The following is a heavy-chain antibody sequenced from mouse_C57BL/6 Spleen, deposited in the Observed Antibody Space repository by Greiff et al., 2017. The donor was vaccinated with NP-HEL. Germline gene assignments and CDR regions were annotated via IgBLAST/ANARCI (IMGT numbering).Heavy chain of an antibody. CDR3: ARKSTDWYFDV. CDR1: GFTFSDYG. V-gene: IGHV5-17*01. J-gene: IGHJ1*03. Sequence: EVQWVESGGGLVKPGGSLKLSCAASGFTFSDYGMHWVRQAPEKGLEWVAYISSGSSTIYYADTVKGRFTISRDNAKNTLFLQMTSLRSEDTARYYCARKSTDWYFDVWGTGTTVTVSS. D-gene: IGHD5-1*01. CDR2: ISSGSSTI.